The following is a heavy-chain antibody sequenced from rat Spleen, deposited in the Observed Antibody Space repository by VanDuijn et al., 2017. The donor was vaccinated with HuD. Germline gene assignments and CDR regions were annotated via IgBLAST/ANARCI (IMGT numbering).Heavy chain of an antibody. Sequence: EVQLVASGGGIVQPGRSMKLSCVASGLTFSHYGMAWVRQAPKKGLEGVATISYDGSSTYYRDSVKGRFTISRDNAQNTLYLQKSRVGSEDTAIYYCVREDLGINFWGQGVMVTVSS. CDR2: ISYDGSST. J-gene: IGHJ2*01. V-gene: IGHV5-7*01. CDR3: VREDLGINF. D-gene: IGHD1-9*01. CDR1: GLTFSHYG.